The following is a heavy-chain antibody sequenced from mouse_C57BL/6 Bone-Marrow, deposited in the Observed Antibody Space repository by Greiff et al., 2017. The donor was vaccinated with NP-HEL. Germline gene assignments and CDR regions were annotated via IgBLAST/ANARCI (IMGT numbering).Heavy chain of an antibody. CDR3: ASGGYYGSSYGGYFDV. CDR1: GYTFTDYN. D-gene: IGHD1-1*01. J-gene: IGHJ1*03. V-gene: IGHV1-22*01. Sequence: VQLQQSGPELVKPGASVKMSCKASGYTFTDYNMHWVKQSHGKSLEWIGYINPNNGGTSYNQKFKGKATLTVNKSSSTAYMELRSLTSEDSAVYYCASGGYYGSSYGGYFDVWGTGTTVTVSS. CDR2: INPNNGGT.